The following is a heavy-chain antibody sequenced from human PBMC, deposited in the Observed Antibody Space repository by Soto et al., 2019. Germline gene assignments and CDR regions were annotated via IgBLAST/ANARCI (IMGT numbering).Heavy chain of an antibody. J-gene: IGHJ4*02. D-gene: IGHD4-17*01. CDR1: GFIFANYW. CDR2: TDGDGTGT. V-gene: IGHV3-74*01. CDR3: GSVFEY. Sequence: GGSRRLSCATSGFIFANYWMHWVRQVPGKGLEWVARTDGDGTGTSYADSVKGRFTVPRDNAKSTVYLQMNSLRVEDTAVYYCGSVFEYWGQGTLVTVSS.